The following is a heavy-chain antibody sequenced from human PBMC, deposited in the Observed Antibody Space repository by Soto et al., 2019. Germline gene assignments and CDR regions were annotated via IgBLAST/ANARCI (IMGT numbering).Heavy chain of an antibody. Sequence: ASVKVSCKASGYTFTSYDINWVRQATGQGLEWMGWMNPNSGNTGYAQKFQGRVTMTRNTSISTAYMEISGLTFEDTAFYYCAVSLYGVVLHYYYRMDVWGPGTSVTVSS. V-gene: IGHV1-8*01. CDR2: MNPNSGNT. CDR3: AVSLYGVVLHYYYRMDV. D-gene: IGHD3-3*01. J-gene: IGHJ6*02. CDR1: GYTFTSYD.